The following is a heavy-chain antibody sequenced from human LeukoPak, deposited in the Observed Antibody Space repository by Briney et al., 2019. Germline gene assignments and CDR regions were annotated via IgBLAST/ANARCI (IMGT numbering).Heavy chain of an antibody. CDR3: TTNYYDSSGYYCELDY. D-gene: IGHD3-22*01. CDR2: IKSKTDGGTT. Sequence: GGSLRLSCAASGFTFSNAWMSWVRQAPGKGLEWVGRIKSKTDGGTTDYAAPVKGRFTISRDDSKNTLYLQMNSLKTEDTAVYYCTTNYYDSSGYYCELDYWGQGILVTVSS. CDR1: GFTFSNAW. V-gene: IGHV3-15*01. J-gene: IGHJ4*02.